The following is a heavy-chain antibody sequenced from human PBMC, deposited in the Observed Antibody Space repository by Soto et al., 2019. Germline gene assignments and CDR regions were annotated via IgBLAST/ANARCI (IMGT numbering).Heavy chain of an antibody. V-gene: IGHV1-18*01. J-gene: IGHJ6*02. CDR2: FSVYNGNT. Sequence: QVQLVQSGVEVKNPGASVRVSCKASAYPFTSYGISWVRQAPGQGLEWMGWFSVYNGNTNYAREFQGRVTLTTDTSTSTAYMELRSLRSDDTAVYYCARGFLSVLPYYYYGLDVWGQGTTVIVSS. CDR3: ARGFLSVLPYYYYGLDV. D-gene: IGHD2-15*01. CDR1: AYPFTSYG.